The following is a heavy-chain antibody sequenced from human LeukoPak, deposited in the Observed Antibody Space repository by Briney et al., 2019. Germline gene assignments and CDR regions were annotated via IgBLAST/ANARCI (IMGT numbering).Heavy chain of an antibody. CDR3: AKDPRSLEEGAFDI. J-gene: IGHJ3*02. CDR1: GFTFSSYG. Sequence: GGSLRPSCAASGFTFSSYGMHWVRQAPGKGLEWVAVISYDGSNKYYADSVKGRFTISRDNSKNTLYLQMNSLRAEDTAVYYCAKDPRSLEEGAFDIWGQGTMVTVSS. D-gene: IGHD1-1*01. V-gene: IGHV3-30*18. CDR2: ISYDGSNK.